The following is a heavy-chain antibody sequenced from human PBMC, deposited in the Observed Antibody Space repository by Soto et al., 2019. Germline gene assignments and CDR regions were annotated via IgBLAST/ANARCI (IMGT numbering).Heavy chain of an antibody. CDR3: AKDRVNGDSVDY. Sequence: EVQLLESGGGLVQPGGSLRLSCAASGFTFSSYAMSWVRQAPGKGLEWVSAISGSGGSTYYADSVKGRFTISRDNSKTTLYLQMNSLRAEDTAVYYCAKDRVNGDSVDYWGQGTLVTVSS. CDR1: GFTFSSYA. D-gene: IGHD4-17*01. CDR2: ISGSGGST. J-gene: IGHJ4*02. V-gene: IGHV3-23*01.